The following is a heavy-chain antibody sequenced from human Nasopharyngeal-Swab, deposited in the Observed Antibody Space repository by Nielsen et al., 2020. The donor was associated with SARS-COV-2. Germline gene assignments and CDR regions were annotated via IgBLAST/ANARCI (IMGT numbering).Heavy chain of an antibody. V-gene: IGHV3-7*01. CDR1: GFTFSSYW. J-gene: IGHJ4*02. Sequence: GESPKISCAASGFTFSSYWMSWVRQAPGKGLEWVANIKQDGSEKYYVDSVKGRFTISRDNAKNSLYLQMNSLRAEDTAVYYCAYSSSWTTVGDYWGQGTLVTVSS. D-gene: IGHD6-13*01. CDR2: IKQDGSEK. CDR3: AYSSSWTTVGDY.